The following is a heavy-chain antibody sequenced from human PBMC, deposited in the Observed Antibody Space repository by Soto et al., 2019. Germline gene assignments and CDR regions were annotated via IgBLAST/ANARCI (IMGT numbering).Heavy chain of an antibody. CDR2: IKSNLDGATT. Sequence: PGGSLRLSCAASGFTLSNAWMIWVRQAPGKGLEWVGRIKSNLDGATTDYAAPVKGRFTISRDDSKSTLYLQMNSLKTEDTAVYYCTTDSRHLFDYWGQGTLVTVSS. J-gene: IGHJ4*02. CDR1: GFTLSNAW. V-gene: IGHV3-15*01. CDR3: TTDSRHLFDY.